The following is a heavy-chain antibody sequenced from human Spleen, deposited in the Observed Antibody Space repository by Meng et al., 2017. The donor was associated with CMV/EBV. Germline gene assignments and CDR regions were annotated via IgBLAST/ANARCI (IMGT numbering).Heavy chain of an antibody. CDR1: GYTFTTYG. Sequence: ASVKVSCKASGYTFTTYGISWVRQAPGQGLEWMGWISAYDGSANYAQKLQGRLTMTTDTSTSTAYMEVRILTSDDTAVYYCARVVEGPAIFGVLISYYFDYWGQGTLVTVSS. J-gene: IGHJ4*02. V-gene: IGHV1-18*01. D-gene: IGHD3-3*01. CDR2: ISAYDGSA. CDR3: ARVVEGPAIFGVLISYYFDY.